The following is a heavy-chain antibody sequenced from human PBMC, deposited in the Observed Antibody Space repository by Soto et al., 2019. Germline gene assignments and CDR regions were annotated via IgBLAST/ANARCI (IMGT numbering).Heavy chain of an antibody. CDR2: ISGSNIYT. CDR3: ARDGGEVIPAAIGGGYGMDV. V-gene: IGHV3-11*06. J-gene: IGHJ6*02. D-gene: IGHD2-2*01. CDR1: GFTFSDYY. Sequence: LRLSCAASGFTFSDYYMSWIRQAPGQGLEWISYISGSNIYTNYADSVKGRFTISRDNANNSLYLQMDSLRVEDTAVYYCARDGGEVIPAAIGGGYGMDVWGQGTTVTVSS.